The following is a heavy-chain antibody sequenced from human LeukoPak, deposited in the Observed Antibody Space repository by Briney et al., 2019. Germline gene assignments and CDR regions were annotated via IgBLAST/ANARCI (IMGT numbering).Heavy chain of an antibody. J-gene: IGHJ4*02. CDR1: GVSISSDNW. Sequence: PSETLSLTCAVYGVSISSDNWWTWVRQPPGKGLEWIGETHRSGDTKYNPSLSGRVTISMDNSKNQLSLNLISVTAADTAIYFCATRHHSRTYMVPLDSWGQGTLVTVSS. V-gene: IGHV4/OR15-8*02. CDR2: THRSGDT. CDR3: ATRHHSRTYMVPLDS. D-gene: IGHD3-10*01.